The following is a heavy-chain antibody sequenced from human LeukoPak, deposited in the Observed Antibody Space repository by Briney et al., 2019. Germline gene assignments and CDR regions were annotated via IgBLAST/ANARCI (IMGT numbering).Heavy chain of an antibody. D-gene: IGHD3-22*01. CDR2: ISGSGGST. CDR1: GFTFSSYA. V-gene: IGHV3-23*01. Sequence: GGSLRLSCAASGFTFSSYAMSWVRQAPGKGREWVSAISGSGGSTYYADSVKGRFTISKDNSKNTLYLQMNSLRAEDTAVYYCASGITMIVVVTPDNAFDIWGQGTMVTVSS. CDR3: ASGITMIVVVTPDNAFDI. J-gene: IGHJ3*02.